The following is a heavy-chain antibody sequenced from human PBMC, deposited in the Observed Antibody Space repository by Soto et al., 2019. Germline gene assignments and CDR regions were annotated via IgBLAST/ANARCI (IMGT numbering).Heavy chain of an antibody. V-gene: IGHV1-46*04. CDR2: INPSGGST. Sequence: QVQLVQSGAEVKKPGASVKVSCKASGYTFTSYYMHWVRQAPGQGLEWMGIINPSGGSTSYAQKLQGRVTMTRDTSTSTVYVELSSLRSEDTAVYYCAREGEVYGKARRLPGYSYGMDVWGQGTTVTVSS. CDR3: AREGEVYGKARRLPGYSYGMDV. J-gene: IGHJ6*02. CDR1: GYTFTSYY. D-gene: IGHD2-8*01.